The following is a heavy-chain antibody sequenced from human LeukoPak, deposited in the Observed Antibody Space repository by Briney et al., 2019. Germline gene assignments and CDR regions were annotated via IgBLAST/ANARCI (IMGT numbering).Heavy chain of an antibody. CDR3: ARGGDTPFDP. CDR2: IHHSGTT. D-gene: IGHD2-21*02. V-gene: IGHV4-4*02. J-gene: IGHJ5*02. Sequence: SGTLSLSCAVSGGSISSSNWWSWARQPPGKGLEWIGEIHHSGTTNYNPSLKSRVTISVDKSKNQFSLSLISVTAADTAVYYCARGGDTPFDPWGQGTLITVSS. CDR1: GGSISSSNW.